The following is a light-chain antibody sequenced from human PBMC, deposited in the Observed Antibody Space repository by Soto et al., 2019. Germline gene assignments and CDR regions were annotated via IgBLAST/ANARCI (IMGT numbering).Light chain of an antibody. CDR3: QHYVSSPFT. CDR2: DVS. CDR1: QSVGSSY. V-gene: IGKV3-20*01. J-gene: IGKJ3*01. Sequence: EIVLTQSPGTLSLSPGERATLSCRASQSVGSSYLTWYQQKPGQAPRLLIYDVSIRATGIPDRFSGSGSGTDFTLTISRLEPEDCAVYYCQHYVSSPFTFGPGTKVDIK.